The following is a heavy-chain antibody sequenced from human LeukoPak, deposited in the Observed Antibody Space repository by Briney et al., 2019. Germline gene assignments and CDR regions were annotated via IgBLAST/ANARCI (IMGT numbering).Heavy chain of an antibody. CDR1: GGSISSYY. J-gene: IGHJ5*02. Sequence: PSETLSLTCTVSGGSISSYYWSWIRQPPGKGLEWIGYIYYSGSTNYNPSLKSRVTISVDTSKNQFSLKLSSVTAADTAVYYCARDRYSSSWGAVFGWFDPWGQGTLVTVSS. V-gene: IGHV4-59*01. CDR2: IYYSGST. CDR3: ARDRYSSSWGAVFGWFDP. D-gene: IGHD6-13*01.